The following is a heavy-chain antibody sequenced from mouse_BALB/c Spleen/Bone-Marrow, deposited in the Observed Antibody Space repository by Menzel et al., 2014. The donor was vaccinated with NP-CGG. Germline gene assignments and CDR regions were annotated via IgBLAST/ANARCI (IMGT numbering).Heavy chain of an antibody. J-gene: IGHJ2*01. CDR1: GFTFTNYF. CDR2: IRNKANGYTT. V-gene: IGHV7-3*02. D-gene: IGHD6-1*01. Sequence: EVMLVESGGGLVQPGGSLRLSCTTSGFTFTNYFMTWVRQPPGKALEWLGFIRNKANGYTTEYNPSVKGRFTISRDNSQGIFYLQMNTLRAEDSAIYYCARDYNGYFDSWGQGTTLTVSS. CDR3: ARDYNGYFDS.